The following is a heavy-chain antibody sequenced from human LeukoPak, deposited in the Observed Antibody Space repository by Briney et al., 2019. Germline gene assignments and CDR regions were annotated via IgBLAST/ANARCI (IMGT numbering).Heavy chain of an antibody. CDR3: ARWVLTGTTGYFDY. CDR1: GYSISSGYY. J-gene: IGHJ4*02. CDR2: IYHSGST. D-gene: IGHD3-9*01. V-gene: IGHV4-38-2*01. Sequence: SETLSLTCAVSGYSISSGYYWGWIQQPPGKGLEWIGSIYHSGSTYYNPSLKSRVTISVDTSKNQFSLKLSSVTAADTAVYYCARWVLTGTTGYFDYWGQGTLVTVSS.